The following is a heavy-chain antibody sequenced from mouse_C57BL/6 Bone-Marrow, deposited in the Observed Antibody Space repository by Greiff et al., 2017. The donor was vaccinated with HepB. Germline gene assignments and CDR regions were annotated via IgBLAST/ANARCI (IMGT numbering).Heavy chain of an antibody. CDR3: AKIYYGNYEGVDFDY. CDR1: GYTFTSYG. V-gene: IGHV1-81*01. J-gene: IGHJ2*01. CDR2: IYPRSGNT. D-gene: IGHD2-1*01. Sequence: VQLQQSGAELARPGASVKLSCKASGYTFTSYGISWVKQRTGQGLEWIGEIYPRSGNTYYNEKFKGKATRTEDKSSSTAYMELSSLTSDDSAVYFCAKIYYGNYEGVDFDYWGHGTTLTVSS.